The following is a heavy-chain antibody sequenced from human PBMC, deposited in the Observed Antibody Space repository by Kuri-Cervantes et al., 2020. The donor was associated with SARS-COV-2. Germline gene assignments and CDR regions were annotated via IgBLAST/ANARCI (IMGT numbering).Heavy chain of an antibody. V-gene: IGHV1-58*01. Sequence: KISCKASGFTFRSSAVQWVRQARGQHLEWIGRIVVGSGDTNYAQEFHERVTITRDVSTSTAYMELSSLRSEDTAAYYCAADPKIGPFYYYYGMDVWGQGTTVTVSS. D-gene: IGHD3-22*01. CDR3: AADPKIGPFYYYYGMDV. CDR2: IVVGSGDT. CDR1: GFTFRSSA. J-gene: IGHJ6*02.